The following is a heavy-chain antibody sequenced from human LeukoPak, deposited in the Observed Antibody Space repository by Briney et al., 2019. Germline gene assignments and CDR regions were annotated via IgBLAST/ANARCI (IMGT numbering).Heavy chain of an antibody. CDR1: GFTFNSYV. CDR3: VKEGVYYGSGSYLY. J-gene: IGHJ4*02. CDR2: ISSNGGST. Sequence: PGGSLRLSCSASGFTFNSYVMHWVRQAPGKGLEYVSAISSNGGSTYYADSVKGRFTISRDNSKNTLYLQMSSLRVEDTAVYYCVKEGVYYGSGSYLYWGQGTLVTVSS. D-gene: IGHD3-10*01. V-gene: IGHV3-64D*06.